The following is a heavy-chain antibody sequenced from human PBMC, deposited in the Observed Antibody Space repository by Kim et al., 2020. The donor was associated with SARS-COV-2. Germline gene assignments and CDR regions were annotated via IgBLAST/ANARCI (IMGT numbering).Heavy chain of an antibody. V-gene: IGHV1-2*02. Sequence: NPSSGGTNHAQKLQGRVTMTRNTSISTAYMELSRLRSDDTAVYYCARSWDYWGQGTLVTVSS. J-gene: IGHJ4*02. CDR3: ARSWDY. CDR2: NPSSGGT.